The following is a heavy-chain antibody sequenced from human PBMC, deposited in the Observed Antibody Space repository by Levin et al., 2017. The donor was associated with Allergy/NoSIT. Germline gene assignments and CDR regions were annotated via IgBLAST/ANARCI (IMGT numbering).Heavy chain of an antibody. Sequence: PGGSLRLSCAASGFTFSSYWMSWVRQAPGKGLEWVANIKQDGSEKYYVDSVKGRFTISRDNAKNSLYLQMNSLRAEDTAVYYWARDYGDYVGLWGGPFDYWGQGTLVTVSS. CDR1: GFTFSSYW. V-gene: IGHV3-7*01. J-gene: IGHJ4*02. D-gene: IGHD4-17*01. CDR3: ARDYGDYVGLWGGPFDY. CDR2: IKQDGSEK.